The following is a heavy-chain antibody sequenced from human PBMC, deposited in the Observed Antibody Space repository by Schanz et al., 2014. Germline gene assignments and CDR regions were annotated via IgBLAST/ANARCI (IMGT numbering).Heavy chain of an antibody. CDR3: AREQIMAAAGLVDY. J-gene: IGHJ4*01. V-gene: IGHV3-30-3*01. CDR2: ISYDGSNK. CDR1: GFTLSSYA. Sequence: QVQLVESGGGVVQPGRSLRLSCAAYGFTLSSYAMHWVRQAPGKGLEWVAVISYDGSNKYYADSVKGRFTISRDNSKNTLYLQMSSLRAEDTAVYYCAREQIMAAAGLVDYWGHGTLVTVSS. D-gene: IGHD6-13*01.